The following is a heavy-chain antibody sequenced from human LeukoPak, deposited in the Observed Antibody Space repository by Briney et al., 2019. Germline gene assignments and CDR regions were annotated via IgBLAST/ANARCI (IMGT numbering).Heavy chain of an antibody. Sequence: SETLSLTCTVSGSFISSGYYWSWIRQPAGKGLEYIGRIFSSGNNNYNPSLKSRITMSTDTSKNQFSLNLSSVTAADSAVYYCASFCASTTCYNDGTNFAFWGQGTLVTVSS. D-gene: IGHD2-2*01. CDR3: ASFCASTTCYNDGTNFAF. CDR2: IFSSGNN. V-gene: IGHV4-61*02. J-gene: IGHJ4*02. CDR1: GSFISSGYY.